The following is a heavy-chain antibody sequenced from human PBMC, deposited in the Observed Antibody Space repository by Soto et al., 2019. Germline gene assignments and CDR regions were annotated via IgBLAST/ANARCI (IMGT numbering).Heavy chain of an antibody. V-gene: IGHV3-23*03. Sequence: PGGSLRLCCAASGLSFSAYSMNWVRQTPGRGLEWVSFIDLSGTTTYYRDSVKGRFTIFKDKSRNTVYLQMRSLTVEDAAIYYCTKDRVPDGIYSFDYWGQGALVTVS. CDR2: IDLSGTTT. J-gene: IGHJ4*02. CDR1: GLSFSAYS. CDR3: TKDRVPDGIYSFDY. D-gene: IGHD2-15*01.